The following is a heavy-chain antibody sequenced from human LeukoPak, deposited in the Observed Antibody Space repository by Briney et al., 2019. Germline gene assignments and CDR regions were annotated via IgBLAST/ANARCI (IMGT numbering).Heavy chain of an antibody. CDR2: IIPIFGTA. J-gene: IGHJ6*02. CDR3: ARGVVVPAANVYYGMDV. CDR1: GGTFSSYA. V-gene: IGHV1-69*13. D-gene: IGHD2-2*01. Sequence: SVKVSCKASGGTFSSYAIRWVRQAPGQGLEWMGGIIPIFGTANYARKFQGRVTITADESTSTAYMELSSLRSEDTAVYYCARGVVVPAANVYYGMDVWGQGTTVTVSS.